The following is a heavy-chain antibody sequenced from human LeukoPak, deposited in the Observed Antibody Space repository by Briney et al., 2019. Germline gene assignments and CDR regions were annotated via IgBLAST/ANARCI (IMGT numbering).Heavy chain of an antibody. CDR3: AKDESNYDRTGYGYFNY. V-gene: IGHV3-30*02. J-gene: IGHJ4*02. CDR2: IRYDGGKN. Sequence: GGSLRLSCAASGFTFSSSGMHWVRQAPGKGLEWVAFIRYDGGKNSYADSVKGRFTISRDNSKNTLNLQMNSLGADDTALYYCAKDESNYDRTGYGYFNYWGQGTLVTVSS. CDR1: GFTFSSSG. D-gene: IGHD3-22*01.